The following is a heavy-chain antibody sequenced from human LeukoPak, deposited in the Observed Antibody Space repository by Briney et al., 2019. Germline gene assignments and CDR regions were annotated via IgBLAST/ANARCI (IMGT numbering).Heavy chain of an antibody. CDR3: AKAGVRYFDSSGLYAFDF. CDR1: GGSISSTSYY. D-gene: IGHD3-22*01. V-gene: IGHV4-39*01. Sequence: SETLSLTCAVSGGSISSTSYYWAWIRQPPGKRLEWIGTIYYSGSTYHNPSLKSRVTMSVDTSRNQFSLKLSSVDAADTAVYYCAKAGVRYFDSSGLYAFDFWGQGTTVTVSS. J-gene: IGHJ3*01. CDR2: IYYSGST.